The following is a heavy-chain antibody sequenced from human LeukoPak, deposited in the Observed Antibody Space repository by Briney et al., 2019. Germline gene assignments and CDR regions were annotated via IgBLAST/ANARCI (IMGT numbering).Heavy chain of an antibody. CDR2: IKFKNDGETT. V-gene: IGHV3-15*01. CDR3: TAGMGRFDFDY. Sequence: KPGGSLRLSCRTSGITFNNAWMTWVRQAPGKGLEWVGRIKFKNDGETTDYAAPVKGRFTVSSDDSKDTLYLQMNSLKTEDTAVYYCTAGMGRFDFDYWGQGTLVTVSS. D-gene: IGHD6-13*01. J-gene: IGHJ4*02. CDR1: GITFNNAW.